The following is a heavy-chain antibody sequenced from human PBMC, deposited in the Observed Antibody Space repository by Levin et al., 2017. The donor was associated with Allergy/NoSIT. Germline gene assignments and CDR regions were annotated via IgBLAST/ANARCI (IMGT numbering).Heavy chain of an antibody. Sequence: SETLSLTCTVSGGSISSSSYYWGWIRQPPGKGLEWIGSIYYSGSTYYNPSLKSRVTISVDTSKNQFSLKLSSVTAADTAVYYCARLRRLTYYYDSSGPGVDYWGQGTLVTVSS. CDR1: GGSISSSSYY. CDR3: ARLRRLTYYYDSSGPGVDY. CDR2: IYYSGST. D-gene: IGHD3-22*01. J-gene: IGHJ4*02. V-gene: IGHV4-39*01.